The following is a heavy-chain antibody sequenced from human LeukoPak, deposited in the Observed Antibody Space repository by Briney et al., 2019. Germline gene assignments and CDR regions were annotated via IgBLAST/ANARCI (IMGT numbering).Heavy chain of an antibody. J-gene: IGHJ4*02. CDR2: VDPEDGET. D-gene: IGHD2-2*02. CDR3: ATAYCSSTSCYTGYDY. V-gene: IGHV1-69-2*01. CDR1: GYTFTDYY. Sequence: ASVKISCKASGYTFTDYYMHWVQQAPGKGLEWMGRVDPEDGETIYAEKFQGRVTITADTSTDTAYMELSSLRSEDTAVYYCATAYCSSTSCYTGYDYWGQGTLVTVSS.